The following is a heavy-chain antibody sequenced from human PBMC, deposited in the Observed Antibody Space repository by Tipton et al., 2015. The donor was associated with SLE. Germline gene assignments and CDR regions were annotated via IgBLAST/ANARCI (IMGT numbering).Heavy chain of an antibody. Sequence: TLSLTCTVSGGSISSYYWSWIRQPPGKGLEWIGYIYYSGGTTYNPSLKSRLTISVDTSKNQFSLKLTSVTAADTAVYYCARHPMGINLFVPWGQGTLVTVSS. CDR2: IYYSGGT. V-gene: IGHV4-59*08. J-gene: IGHJ5*02. CDR3: ARHPMGINLFVP. CDR1: GGSISSYY.